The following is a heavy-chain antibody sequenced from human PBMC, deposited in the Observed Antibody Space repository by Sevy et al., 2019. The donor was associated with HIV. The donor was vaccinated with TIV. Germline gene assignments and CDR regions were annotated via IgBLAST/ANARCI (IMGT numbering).Heavy chain of an antibody. CDR2: ISSSSSTI. J-gene: IGHJ3*02. CDR3: AGVGIVVGGAFDI. V-gene: IGHV3-48*01. D-gene: IGHD2-15*01. Sequence: GGSLRLSCAASGFTFSSYSMNWVRQAPGKGLEWVSYISSSSSTIYYADSVKGRFTISRDIAKISLYLQMNSLRAEDTVVYYCAGVGIVVGGAFDIWGQGTMVTVSS. CDR1: GFTFSSYS.